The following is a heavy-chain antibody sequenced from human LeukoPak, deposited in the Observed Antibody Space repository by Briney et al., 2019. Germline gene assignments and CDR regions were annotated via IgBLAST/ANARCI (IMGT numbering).Heavy chain of an antibody. Sequence: GGSLRLSCAASGFTFNNYAMNWVRQAPGKGLEWVSAITGSGGSTYSADSVKGRFTISRDNSKGTLYLQVNSLRADDTAVYYCAKPRGFSGTYPSDYWGQGTLVTVSS. V-gene: IGHV3-23*01. CDR3: AKPRGFSGTYPSDY. CDR2: ITGSGGST. CDR1: GFTFNNYA. D-gene: IGHD1-26*01. J-gene: IGHJ4*03.